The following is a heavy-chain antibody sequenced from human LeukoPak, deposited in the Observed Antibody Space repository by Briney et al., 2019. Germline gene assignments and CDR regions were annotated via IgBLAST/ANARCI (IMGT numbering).Heavy chain of an antibody. Sequence: PGGSLRLSCAASGFTFDDYAMHWVRQAPGKGLEWVAYISNNGRNKDYADSVKGRFTISRDNSKNTLYLQVNSLRPEDTAVYYCTRDLSGHYSIDYWGQGTLVTVSS. CDR1: GFTFDDYA. CDR3: TRDLSGHYSIDY. CDR2: ISNNGRNK. V-gene: IGHV3-30*04. D-gene: IGHD3-22*01. J-gene: IGHJ4*02.